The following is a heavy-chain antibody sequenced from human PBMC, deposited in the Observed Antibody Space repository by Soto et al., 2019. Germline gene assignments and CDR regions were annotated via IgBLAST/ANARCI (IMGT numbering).Heavy chain of an antibody. CDR2: IWYDGSNK. CDR1: GFPFSSYG. D-gene: IGHD3-10*01. Sequence: GGSLILSCAASGFPFSSYGMHWVRQAPGKGLEWVAVIWYDGSNKYYADSVKGRFTISRDNSKNTLYLQMNSLRAEDTAVYYCARDSSYYGSGSYKYWGQGTLVTVSS. J-gene: IGHJ4*02. CDR3: ARDSSYYGSGSYKY. V-gene: IGHV3-33*01.